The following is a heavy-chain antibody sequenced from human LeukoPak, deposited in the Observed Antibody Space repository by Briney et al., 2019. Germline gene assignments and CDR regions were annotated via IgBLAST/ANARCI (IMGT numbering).Heavy chain of an antibody. J-gene: IGHJ4*02. CDR2: IYTDGST. Sequence: NTSETLSLTCTVSGGSISPYFWSWIRQPRGKGPEWIGYIYTDGSTKYNPSLKSRVTISLDTSKNQFSLKLSSVTAADTAVYYCARRQIYFDHWGQGTLVTVSS. V-gene: IGHV4-4*09. CDR3: ARRQIYFDH. CDR1: GGSISPYF.